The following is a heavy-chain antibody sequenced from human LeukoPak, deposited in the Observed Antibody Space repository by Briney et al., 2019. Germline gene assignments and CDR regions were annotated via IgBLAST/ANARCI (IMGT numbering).Heavy chain of an antibody. D-gene: IGHD2-2*01. V-gene: IGHV3-48*01. CDR3: ASGYCSTASCFY. J-gene: IGHJ4*02. Sequence: PGGSLRLSCAASGLSFSSYTMMWVRQAPGKGLELISYISSKSRTVYYADSVKGRFTISRDNAKNSLFLQMNSLRVEDTAVYYCASGYCSTASCFYWGQGTLVTVSS. CDR1: GLSFSSYT. CDR2: ISSKSRTV.